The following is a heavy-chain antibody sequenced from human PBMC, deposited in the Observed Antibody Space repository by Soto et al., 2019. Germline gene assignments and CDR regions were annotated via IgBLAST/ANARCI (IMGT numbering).Heavy chain of an antibody. V-gene: IGHV3-7*03. J-gene: IGHJ4*02. CDR3: ARLTETATTFVD. CDR2: IKQDGSVK. Sequence: QPGNALRPSCEAPGYSVFTSWMSWVRQAKGKGLEWVANIKQDGSVKHYVDSVRGRFTISRDNAKNSLFLQMNSLSAEDTAVYYCARLTETATTFVDWGQGTPVPVSS. D-gene: IGHD1-1*01. CDR1: GYSVFTSW.